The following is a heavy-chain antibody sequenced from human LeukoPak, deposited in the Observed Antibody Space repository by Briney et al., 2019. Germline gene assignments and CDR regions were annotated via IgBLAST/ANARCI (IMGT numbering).Heavy chain of an antibody. D-gene: IGHD3-16*01. Sequence: GGSLRLSCAASGFTFSSYAMHWVRQAPGKGLEWVAVISYDGSNKYYADSVEGRFTISRDNSKNTLYLQMNSLRAEDTAVYYCAREVGGPASYFDYWGQGTLVTVSS. CDR1: GFTFSSYA. CDR2: ISYDGSNK. CDR3: AREVGGPASYFDY. J-gene: IGHJ4*02. V-gene: IGHV3-30*04.